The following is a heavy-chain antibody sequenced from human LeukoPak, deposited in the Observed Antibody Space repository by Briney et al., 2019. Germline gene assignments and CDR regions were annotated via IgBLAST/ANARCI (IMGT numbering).Heavy chain of an antibody. CDR2: ISTSGNTM. D-gene: IGHD6-19*01. CDR3: ARDFFSPNVAVAGTDY. CDR1: GFTFSDYT. V-gene: IGHV3-48*04. J-gene: IGHJ4*02. Sequence: PGGSLRLSCAASGFTFSDYTMNWVRQAPGKGLEWVSFISTSGNTMYYADSVKGRFTISRDNAKNSLYLQMNSLRAEDTAVYYCARDFFSPNVAVAGTDYWGQGTLVTVSS.